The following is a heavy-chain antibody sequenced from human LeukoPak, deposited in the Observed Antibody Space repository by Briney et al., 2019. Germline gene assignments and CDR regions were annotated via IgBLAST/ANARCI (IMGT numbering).Heavy chain of an antibody. V-gene: IGHV4-34*01. D-gene: IGHD3-16*02. Sequence: SETLSLTCAVYGGSFSGYYWSWIRQPPGKGLEWIGEINHSGSTNYNPSLKSRVTISVDTSRNQFSLKLSSVTAADTAVYYCARGRGYDYVWGSYRYHYYGMDVWGQGTTVTVSS. CDR3: ARGRGYDYVWGSYRYHYYGMDV. J-gene: IGHJ6*02. CDR1: GGSFSGYY. CDR2: INHSGST.